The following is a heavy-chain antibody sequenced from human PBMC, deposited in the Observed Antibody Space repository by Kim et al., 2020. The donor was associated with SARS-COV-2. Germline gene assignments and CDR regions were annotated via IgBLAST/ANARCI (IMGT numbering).Heavy chain of an antibody. Sequence: EYAASVKGRFTISRDDSKSIAYLQMNSLKTEDTAVYYCTREAAFKLAFDIWGQGTMVTVSS. V-gene: IGHV3-49*02. CDR3: TREAAFKLAFDI. J-gene: IGHJ3*02. D-gene: IGHD3-3*02.